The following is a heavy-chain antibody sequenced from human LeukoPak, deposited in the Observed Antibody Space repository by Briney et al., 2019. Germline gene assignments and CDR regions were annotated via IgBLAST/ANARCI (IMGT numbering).Heavy chain of an antibody. CDR3: AKDVGLVTARFYSSEY. CDR2: ISGSGRTT. D-gene: IGHD2-21*02. V-gene: IGHV3-23*01. Sequence: GGSLRLSCVGSGFTFSTYGMSWVRQAPGKGLEWVSSISGSGRTTYYADSVKGRFTISRDNSKNTLLLQMNSLRAEDTALYYCAKDVGLVTARFYSSEYWGQGTLVTVSS. J-gene: IGHJ4*02. CDR1: GFTFSTYG.